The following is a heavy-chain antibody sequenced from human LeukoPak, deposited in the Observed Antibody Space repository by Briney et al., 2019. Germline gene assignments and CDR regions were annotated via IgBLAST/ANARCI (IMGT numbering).Heavy chain of an antibody. CDR1: GFTFSSYG. CDR2: ISYDGSNK. CDR3: AKDSSRIVVVPAAISRY. V-gene: IGHV3-30*18. D-gene: IGHD2-2*01. J-gene: IGHJ4*02. Sequence: PGGSLRLSCAASGFTFSSYGMHWVRQAPGKGLEWVAVISYDGSNKYYADSVKGRFTISRDNSKNTLYLQMNSLRAEGTAVYYCAKDSSRIVVVPAAISRYWGQGTLDTVSS.